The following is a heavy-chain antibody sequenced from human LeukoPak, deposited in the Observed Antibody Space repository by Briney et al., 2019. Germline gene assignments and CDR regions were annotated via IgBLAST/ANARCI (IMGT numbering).Heavy chain of an antibody. J-gene: IGHJ4*02. CDR3: AKEVLADY. CDR1: GFTFSSYG. D-gene: IGHD4/OR15-4a*01. Sequence: GGSLRLSCAASGFTFSSYGMLWVRQAPGKGLEWVAVISYDGSNKYYADSVKGRFTISRDNSKNTLYLQMNSLRAEDTAVYYGAKEVLADYWGQGTLVTVSS. V-gene: IGHV3-30*18. CDR2: ISYDGSNK.